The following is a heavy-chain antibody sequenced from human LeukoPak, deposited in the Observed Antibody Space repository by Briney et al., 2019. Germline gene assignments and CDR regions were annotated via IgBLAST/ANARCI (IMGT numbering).Heavy chain of an antibody. D-gene: IGHD4-17*01. J-gene: IGHJ3*02. Sequence: ESLKISCAASGFTFSSYSMNWVRQAPGKGLEWVSSISSSSSYVYYADSVKGRFAISRDNAKNSLYLQMNSLRAEDTAVYYCARSYGDYALGAFDIWGQGTMVTVSS. CDR2: ISSSSSYV. CDR3: ARSYGDYALGAFDI. V-gene: IGHV3-21*01. CDR1: GFTFSSYS.